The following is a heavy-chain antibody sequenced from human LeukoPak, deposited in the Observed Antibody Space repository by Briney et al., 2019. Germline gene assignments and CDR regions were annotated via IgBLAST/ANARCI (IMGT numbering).Heavy chain of an antibody. J-gene: IGHJ3*02. CDR2: ISSSSSYI. Sequence: GGSLRLSCAASGFTFSSYSMNWVRQAPGKGLEWVSSISSSSSYIYYADSVKGRFTISRDNAKNSLYLQMNSLRAEDTAVYYCARVRGLRIAAAGTDAFDIWGQGTMVTVSS. CDR3: ARVRGLRIAAAGTDAFDI. D-gene: IGHD6-13*01. CDR1: GFTFSSYS. V-gene: IGHV3-21*01.